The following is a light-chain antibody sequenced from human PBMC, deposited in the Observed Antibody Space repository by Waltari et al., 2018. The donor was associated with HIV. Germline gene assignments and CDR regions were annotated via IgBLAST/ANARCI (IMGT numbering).Light chain of an antibody. CDR1: QGISSY. V-gene: IGKV1-9*01. CDR2: AAS. J-gene: IGKJ5*01. CDR3: MQARHTPMT. Sequence: DIQLTQSPSFLSASVGDRVTITCRASQGISSYLAWYQQKPGKAPKVLIYAASSLQSGVPSRFSGSGSGTDFTLKISRVETEDVGVYYCMQARHTPMTFGQGTRLEIK.